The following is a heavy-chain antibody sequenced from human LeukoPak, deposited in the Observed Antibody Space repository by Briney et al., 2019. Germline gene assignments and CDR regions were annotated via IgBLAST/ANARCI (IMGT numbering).Heavy chain of an antibody. V-gene: IGHV3-23*01. CDR3: AKGSRGSYDY. Sequence: GESLRLSCAASGFTFNRYAMTWVRQAPEKGLEWVSSIIDSGINTYYGDSVKGRFTISRDNSKNTLYLQMNSLRAEDTAVYYCAKGSRGSYDYWGQGTLVTVSS. D-gene: IGHD1-26*01. J-gene: IGHJ4*02. CDR1: GFTFNRYA. CDR2: IIDSGINT.